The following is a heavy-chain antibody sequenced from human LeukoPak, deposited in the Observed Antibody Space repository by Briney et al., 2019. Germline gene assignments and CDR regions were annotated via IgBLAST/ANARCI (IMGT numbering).Heavy chain of an antibody. CDR2: ISAYNGNT. CDR1: GYTFTSYD. D-gene: IGHD5-12*01. V-gene: IGHV1-18*01. J-gene: IGHJ6*02. CDR3: ARPGYSGYHSPPYYYYGMDV. Sequence: ASVKVSCKASGYTFTSYDINWVRQATGQGLEWMGWISAYNGNTNYAQKLQGRVTMTTDTSTSTAYMELRSLRSDDTAVYYCARPGYSGYHSPPYYYYGMDVWGQGTTVTVSS.